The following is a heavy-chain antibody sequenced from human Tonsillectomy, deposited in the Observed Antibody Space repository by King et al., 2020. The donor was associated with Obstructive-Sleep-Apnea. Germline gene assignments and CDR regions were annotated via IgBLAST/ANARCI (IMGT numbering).Heavy chain of an antibody. D-gene: IGHD3-3*01. CDR1: GFTFSSYA. CDR2: ISASGGST. CDR3: AKQGTIFGVVTEVDYYGMDV. J-gene: IGHJ6*02. V-gene: IGHV3-23*04. Sequence: VQLVESGEGLVQPGGSLRLSCAASGFTFSSYAMSWVRQAPGKGLEWVSSISASGGSTNYADSVKGRFTISRDNSKITRYLQMNSLRAEDTAVYYCAKQGTIFGVVTEVDYYGMDVWGQGTTVTVSS.